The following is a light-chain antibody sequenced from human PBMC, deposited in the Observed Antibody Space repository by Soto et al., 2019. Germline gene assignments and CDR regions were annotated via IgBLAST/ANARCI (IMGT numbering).Light chain of an antibody. Sequence: QSALTQPPSASGSPGQSVTISCTGTSSDVGGYNYVSWYQQHPGKAPKLMIYEVSKRPSGVPDRFSGSKSDNTASLTVSGLQAEDEADYYCSSYAGSNIYVVFGGGTKLTVL. CDR2: EVS. J-gene: IGLJ2*01. V-gene: IGLV2-8*01. CDR3: SSYAGSNIYVV. CDR1: SSDVGGYNY.